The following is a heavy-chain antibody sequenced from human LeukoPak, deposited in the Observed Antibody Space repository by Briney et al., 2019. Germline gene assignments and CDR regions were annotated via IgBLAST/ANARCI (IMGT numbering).Heavy chain of an antibody. V-gene: IGHV4-59*08. CDR2: IYNSGST. Sequence: NPSETLSLTCTVSGGSISSYYWSWIRQPPGKGLDWIGYIYNSGSTNYNPPLKSRVTISVDTSKNQFSLNLTSVTAADTAVYYCARRHYYGSGSPTDGMDVWGQGTTVTVSS. CDR1: GGSISSYY. J-gene: IGHJ6*02. D-gene: IGHD3-10*01. CDR3: ARRHYYGSGSPTDGMDV.